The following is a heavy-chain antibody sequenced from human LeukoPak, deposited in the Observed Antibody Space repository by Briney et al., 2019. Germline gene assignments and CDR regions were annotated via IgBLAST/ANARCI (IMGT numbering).Heavy chain of an antibody. D-gene: IGHD4-23*01. CDR3: ARRAGGYSHPYDY. J-gene: IGHJ4*02. Sequence: PGGSLRLSCAVSGFTVSGNYMSWIRHAPGKGLEWVSLIYSGDTTLYADSVKGRFTISRDISKNTLYLQMSSLRAEDTAVYYCARRAGGYSHPYDYWGQGVLVTVSS. CDR1: GFTVSGNY. V-gene: IGHV3-53*01. CDR2: IYSGDTT.